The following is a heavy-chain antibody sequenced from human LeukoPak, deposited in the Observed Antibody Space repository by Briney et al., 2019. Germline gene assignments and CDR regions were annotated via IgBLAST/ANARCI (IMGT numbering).Heavy chain of an antibody. Sequence: PGGSLRLSCAASGFTFSTYWMSWVRQAPGKGREWVANIKEDGSGKCYADSVKGRFTISRDNAKNSLYLQMNSLRAEDTAVYYCARDFYNLFDYCGQGTLLTVSS. CDR2: IKEDGSGK. D-gene: IGHD1-1*01. V-gene: IGHV3-7*01. CDR3: ARDFYNLFDY. J-gene: IGHJ4*02. CDR1: GFTFSTYW.